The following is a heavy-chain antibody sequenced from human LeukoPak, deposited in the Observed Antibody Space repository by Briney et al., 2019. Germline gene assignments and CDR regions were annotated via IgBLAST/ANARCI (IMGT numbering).Heavy chain of an antibody. CDR1: GGSFSGYY. Sequence: SGTLSLTCAVYGGSFSGYYWSWIRQPPGKGLEWIGEINHSGSTNYNPSLKSRVTISVDTSKNQFSLKLSSVTAADTAVYYCARVRGVNCSSTSCDFDYWGQGTLVTVSS. J-gene: IGHJ4*02. CDR2: INHSGST. D-gene: IGHD2-2*01. CDR3: ARVRGVNCSSTSCDFDY. V-gene: IGHV4-34*01.